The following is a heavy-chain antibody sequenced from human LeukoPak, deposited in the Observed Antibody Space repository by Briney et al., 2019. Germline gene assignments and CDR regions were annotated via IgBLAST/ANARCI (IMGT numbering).Heavy chain of an antibody. D-gene: IGHD6-13*01. CDR3: ARIRIAAAGYYYYYYMDV. Sequence: SGPTLVNPTQTLTLTCTFSGFSLSTSGMCVSWIRQPPGKALEWLARIDWDDDKYYSTSLKTRLTISKDTSKNQVVLTMTNMDPVDTATYYCARIRIAAAGYYYYYYMDVWGKGTTVTISS. CDR2: IDWDDDK. CDR1: GFSLSTSGMC. J-gene: IGHJ6*03. V-gene: IGHV2-70*11.